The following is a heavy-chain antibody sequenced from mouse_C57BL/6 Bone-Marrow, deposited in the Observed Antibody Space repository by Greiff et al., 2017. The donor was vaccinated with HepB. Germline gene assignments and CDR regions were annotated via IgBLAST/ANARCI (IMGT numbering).Heavy chain of an antibody. V-gene: IGHV1-82*01. D-gene: IGHD2-1*01. J-gene: IGHJ2*01. Sequence: QVQLQQSGPELVKPGASVKISCKASGYAFSSSWMNWVKQRPGKGLEWIGRIYPGDGDTNYNGKFKGKATLTADKSSSTAYMQLSSLTYEDSAVYFCARGYGNGVDDWGQGTTLTVSS. CDR1: GYAFSSSW. CDR3: ARGYGNGVDD. CDR2: IYPGDGDT.